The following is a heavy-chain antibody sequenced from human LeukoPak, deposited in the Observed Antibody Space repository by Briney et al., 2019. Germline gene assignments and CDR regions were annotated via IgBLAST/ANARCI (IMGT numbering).Heavy chain of an antibody. V-gene: IGHV3-23*01. Sequence: PGGSLRLSCAASGFTFSSYAMSWVRQAPGKGLEWVSAISGSGGSTYYADSVKGRFTISRDNSKNTLYLQMNSLRAEDTAVYYCAKHPLAYCGGDCYSNWFDPWGQGTLVTVSS. CDR2: ISGSGGST. D-gene: IGHD2-21*02. CDR3: AKHPLAYCGGDCYSNWFDP. CDR1: GFTFSSYA. J-gene: IGHJ5*02.